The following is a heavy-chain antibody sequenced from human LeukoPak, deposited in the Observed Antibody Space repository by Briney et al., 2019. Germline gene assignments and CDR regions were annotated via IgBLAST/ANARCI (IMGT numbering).Heavy chain of an antibody. V-gene: IGHV3-23*01. D-gene: IGHD2-21*01. CDR1: GFTFSNYA. CDR2: ISGSGGST. Sequence: GGSLRLSCAASGFTFSNYAMSWVRQAPGKGLEWVSAISGSGGSTYYADSVKGRFTISRDNSKNTLYLQMSSLRAEDTAVYYCAKPVFSYYFDYWGQGTLVTVSS. J-gene: IGHJ4*02. CDR3: AKPVFSYYFDY.